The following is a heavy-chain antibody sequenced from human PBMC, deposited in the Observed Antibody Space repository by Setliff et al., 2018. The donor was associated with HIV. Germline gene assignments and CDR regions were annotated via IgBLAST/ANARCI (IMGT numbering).Heavy chain of an antibody. J-gene: IGHJ3*02. CDR1: GYTFTSYD. D-gene: IGHD6-13*01. CDR3: ARASSSSWYGAFDM. Sequence: ASVKVSCKASGYTFTSYDINWVRQATGQGLEWMGWMNPNGGNTGYAQKFQGRVTMTRNTSISTAYMELSSLRSEDTAVYYCARASSSSWYGAFDMWGQGTVVTVSS. CDR2: MNPNGGNT. V-gene: IGHV1-8*02.